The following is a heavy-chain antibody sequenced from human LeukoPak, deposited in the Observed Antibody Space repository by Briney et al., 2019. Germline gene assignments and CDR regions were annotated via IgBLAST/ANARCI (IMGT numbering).Heavy chain of an antibody. J-gene: IGHJ5*02. CDR2: IIPIFGTA. Sequence: SVKVSCKASGGTFSSYAISWVRQAPGHGLEWMGGIIPIFGTANYAQKFQGRVTITADESTSTAYMELSSLRSEDTAVYYCARWVVGAPRFDPWGQRTLVTVSS. D-gene: IGHD1-26*01. CDR3: ARWVVGAPRFDP. CDR1: GGTFSSYA. V-gene: IGHV1-69*13.